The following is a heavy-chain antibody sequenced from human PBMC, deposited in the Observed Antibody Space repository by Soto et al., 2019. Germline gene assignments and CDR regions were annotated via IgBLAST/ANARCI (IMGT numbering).Heavy chain of an antibody. J-gene: IGHJ4*02. CDR2: INPSGGSK. CDR3: ARVSGSYLFHFDS. V-gene: IGHV1-46*03. CDR1: GYTFTSYY. Sequence: QVQLVQSGAEVKKPGASVKVSCKASGYTFTSYYMHWVRQAPGQGLEWMGIINPSGGSKSYAQKFQGRVTITRDTSTSTAYMELGSLRSEDTAVYYCARVSGSYLFHFDSWGQGTLVTVSS. D-gene: IGHD1-26*01.